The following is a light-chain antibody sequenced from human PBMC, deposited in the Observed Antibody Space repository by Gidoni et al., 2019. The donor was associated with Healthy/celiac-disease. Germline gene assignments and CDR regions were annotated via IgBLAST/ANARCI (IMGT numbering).Light chain of an antibody. CDR2: YAS. Sequence: DIVLTQSPDFQSVTPKEKVTITCRASQSIGSSLPWYQQKPDQSPKPLIKYASQYISGVPSRFRAIGFGTDFTLTTTSLDVEDVAAYSCHQSSILPHTFGPGTKVDIK. V-gene: IGKV6D-21*02. CDR3: HQSSILPHT. CDR1: QSIGSS. J-gene: IGKJ3*01.